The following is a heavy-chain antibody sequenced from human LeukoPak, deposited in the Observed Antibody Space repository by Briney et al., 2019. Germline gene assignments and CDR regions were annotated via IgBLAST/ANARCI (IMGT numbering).Heavy chain of an antibody. CDR1: GYTLTELS. CDR3: ATDFRSSYYYYMDV. V-gene: IGHV1-24*01. D-gene: IGHD3-16*02. J-gene: IGHJ6*03. Sequence: ASVKVSCKVSGYTLTELSMHWVRQAPGKGLEWMGGFDPEDGETIYAQKFQGRVTMTEDTSTDTAYMGLSSLGSEDTAVYYCATDFRSSYYYYMDVRGKGTTVTVSS. CDR2: FDPEDGET.